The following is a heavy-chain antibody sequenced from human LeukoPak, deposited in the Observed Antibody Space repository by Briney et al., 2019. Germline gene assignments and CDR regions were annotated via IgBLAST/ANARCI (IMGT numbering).Heavy chain of an antibody. Sequence: QPGGSLRLSCAASAFIFSNYGMHWVRQAPGKGLEWVAFIRYDGSNKYYADSVKGRFTISRDNSKNTLYLQMNSLSAEDTAVYYCAKDRNCGGDCYPDYWGQGTLVTVSS. CDR1: AFIFSNYG. D-gene: IGHD2-21*01. V-gene: IGHV3-30*02. CDR2: IRYDGSNK. J-gene: IGHJ4*02. CDR3: AKDRNCGGDCYPDY.